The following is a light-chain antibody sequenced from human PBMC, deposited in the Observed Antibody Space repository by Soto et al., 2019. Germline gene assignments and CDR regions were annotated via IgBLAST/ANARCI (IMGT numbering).Light chain of an antibody. CDR2: ATS. V-gene: IGKV1-8*01. Sequence: AIRMTQGPSSLSASTGDRVTITSRASHGISSYLAWFQHKPGRPPKLLMSATSTLQTGVPSRFSGSGSGTDFTLTIGCLQSEDLATYYGQQNYTYPGTCGQGTKVEVK. J-gene: IGKJ1*01. CDR1: HGISSY. CDR3: QQNYTYPGT.